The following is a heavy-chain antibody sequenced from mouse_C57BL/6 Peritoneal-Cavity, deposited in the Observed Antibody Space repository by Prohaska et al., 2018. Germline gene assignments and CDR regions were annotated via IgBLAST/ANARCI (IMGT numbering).Heavy chain of an antibody. V-gene: IGHV1-64*01. D-gene: IGHD4-1*01. CDR3: AREAGTAYAMDY. J-gene: IGHJ4*01. CDR2: IHPNSGST. CDR1: GYTFTSYW. Sequence: QVQLQQPGAELVKPGSSVKLSCKASGYTFTSYWMHWMKQRPGQGLEWIGMIHPNSGSTNYNEKFKSKATLTVDKSSSTAYMQLSSLTSEDSAVYYCAREAGTAYAMDYWGQGTSVTVSS.